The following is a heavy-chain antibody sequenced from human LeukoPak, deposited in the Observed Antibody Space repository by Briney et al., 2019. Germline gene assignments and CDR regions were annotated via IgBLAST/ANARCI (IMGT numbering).Heavy chain of an antibody. J-gene: IGHJ4*02. Sequence: SETLSLTCTVSGGSISSSSSYWGWIRQPPGKGLEWIGSIYYSGSSFDNPALKSRVTISVDTSKNQFSLKLSSVTAAATAVYSCAKHRWGCLKPSFDYWARETLVTVPS. V-gene: IGHV4-39*01. CDR1: GGSISSSSSY. D-gene: IGHD3-16*01. CDR2: IYYSGSS. CDR3: AKHRWGCLKPSFDY.